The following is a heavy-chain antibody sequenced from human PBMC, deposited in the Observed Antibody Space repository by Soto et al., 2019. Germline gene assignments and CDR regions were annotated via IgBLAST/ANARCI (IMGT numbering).Heavy chain of an antibody. CDR2: IYPGDSDT. J-gene: IGHJ6*02. D-gene: IGHD2-2*01. CDR1: GYSFTIYW. CDR3: ARSADXVVVPAAIPLLSYYGMDV. V-gene: IGHV5-51*01. Sequence: GESLKISCKGSGYSFTIYWIGWVRQMPGKGLEWMGIIYPGDSDTRYSPSFQGQVTISADKSISTAYLQWSSLKASDTAMYYCARSADXVVVPAAIPLLSYYGMDVWGQGTTVTVS.